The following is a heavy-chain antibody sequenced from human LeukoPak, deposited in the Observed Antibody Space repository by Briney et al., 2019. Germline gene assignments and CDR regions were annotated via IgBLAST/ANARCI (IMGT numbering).Heavy chain of an antibody. J-gene: IGHJ4*02. CDR1: GFTFSDYY. D-gene: IGHD4-17*01. Sequence: PGGSLTLSCGVSGFTFSDYYMSWIPQAPGKGLEWISYITTSHTTVYYADSVKGRFTIYRDNAKKSLYLEMNSLRAEDTAVYYCARVYGDYFDYWGQGTLVTVSS. CDR2: ITTSHTTV. CDR3: ARVYGDYFDY. V-gene: IGHV3-11*01.